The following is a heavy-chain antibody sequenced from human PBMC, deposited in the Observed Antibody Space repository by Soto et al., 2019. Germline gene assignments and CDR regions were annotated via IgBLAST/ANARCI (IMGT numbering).Heavy chain of an antibody. D-gene: IGHD3-10*01. Sequence: QVQLVESGGGVVQPGKSLRLSCAASGFSFSDYGMHWVRQAPGKGLECVAVISYDGSNEYYADSVKGRFTISRDNAKNTLYLPMYSLRAEDTAVYYCAKDVATVYYYCHLESWGQGTLVTVSS. CDR2: ISYDGSNE. CDR3: AKDVATVYYYCHLES. J-gene: IGHJ4*02. V-gene: IGHV3-30*18. CDR1: GFSFSDYG.